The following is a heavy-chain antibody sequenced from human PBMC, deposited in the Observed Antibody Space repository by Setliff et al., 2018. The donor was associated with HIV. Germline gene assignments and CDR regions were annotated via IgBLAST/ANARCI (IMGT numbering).Heavy chain of an antibody. D-gene: IGHD6-13*01. V-gene: IGHV3-33*06. CDR3: AKVGSTGWYYFDY. CDR2: IWYDGTNK. CDR1: GSTFNNYG. J-gene: IGHJ4*01. Sequence: GGSLRLSCEASGSTFNNYGMHWVRQAPGEGLEWVAVIWYDGTNKYYADSVKGRFTISRDNSKNAVYLQMNSLRAEDTAIYYCAKVGSTGWYYFDYWGHGTLVTVSS.